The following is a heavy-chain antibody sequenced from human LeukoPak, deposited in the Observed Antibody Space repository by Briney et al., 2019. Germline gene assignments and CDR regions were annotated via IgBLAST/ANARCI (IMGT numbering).Heavy chain of an antibody. J-gene: IGHJ5*02. V-gene: IGHV4-59*12. D-gene: IGHD6-13*01. CDR1: GGSINSYY. CDR3: ARLYSSRRYRSGSGFDP. Sequence: SETLSLTCTVSGGSINSYYWSWIRQPPGKGLEWIGYIYYSGSTNYNPSLKSRVTISVDTSKNQFSLKLSSVTAADTAVYYCARLYSSRRYRSGSGFDPWGQGTLVTVSS. CDR2: IYYSGST.